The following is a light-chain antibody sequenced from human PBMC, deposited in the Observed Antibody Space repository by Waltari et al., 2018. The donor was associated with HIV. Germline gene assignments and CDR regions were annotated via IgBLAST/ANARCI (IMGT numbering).Light chain of an antibody. V-gene: IGLV3-10*01. CDR1: ALPRKY. CDR2: EDN. CDR3: YSTDDSGNPLAV. Sequence: SYELTQPPSVSVSPGQTARITCSGDALPRKYAYWYQQKSGQAPVLVIYEDNRRPSGLPEGFSGSRSGTMATLTISGAQVEDEGDYYCYSTDDSGNPLAVFGGGTQLTVL. J-gene: IGLJ7*01.